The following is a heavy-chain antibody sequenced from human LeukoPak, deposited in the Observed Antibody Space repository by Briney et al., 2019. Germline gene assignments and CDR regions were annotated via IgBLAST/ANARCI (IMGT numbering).Heavy chain of an antibody. CDR2: IRRSGNPI. V-gene: IGHV3-48*02. CDR3: VRDPDALDY. J-gene: IGHJ4*02. Sequence: GGSLRLSCAASGFTFSSYSMNWVRQAPGKGMEWVAYIRRSGNPIYYADSVKGRFTISRDNAKNSLYLQMNSLRDEDTAVYYCVRDPDALDYWGPGTLVTVSS. CDR1: GFTFSSYS.